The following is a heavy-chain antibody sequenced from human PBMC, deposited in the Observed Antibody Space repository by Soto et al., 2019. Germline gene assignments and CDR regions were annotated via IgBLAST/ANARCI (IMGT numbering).Heavy chain of an antibody. D-gene: IGHD3-10*01. Sequence: QVQLVQSGAEVKKPGASVKVSCKASGYTFTSYGISWVRQAPGQGLEWMGWISAYNGNTNYAQKLEGRVTLTAATSPRTAYMELRSLGSDDTAVYYCASESRLLWFGMDVWGQGTTDTVSS. J-gene: IGHJ6*02. CDR3: ASESRLLWFGMDV. V-gene: IGHV1-18*01. CDR1: GYTFTSYG. CDR2: ISAYNGNT.